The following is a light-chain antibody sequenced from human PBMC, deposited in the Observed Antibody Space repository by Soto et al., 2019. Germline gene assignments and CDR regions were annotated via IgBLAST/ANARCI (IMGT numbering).Light chain of an antibody. J-gene: IGLJ1*01. CDR1: SSNIGAGYD. CDR2: GNS. Sequence: QSVLTQPPSVPGAPGQRVTISCTGSSSNIGAGYDLHWYQQLPGTAPKLLIYGNSNRPSGVPDRFSGSKSGTSASLAITGLQAEDEADYYCQSYDSSLSAYVFGTGTKVTVL. CDR3: QSYDSSLSAYV. V-gene: IGLV1-40*01.